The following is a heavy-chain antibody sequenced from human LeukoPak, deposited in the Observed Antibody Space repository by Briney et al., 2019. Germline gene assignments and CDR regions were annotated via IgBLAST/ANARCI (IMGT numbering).Heavy chain of an antibody. J-gene: IGHJ6*04. CDR2: TYYSRST. Sequence: TLSLTCTVSGGSFSSGDYYWSWLRHPPGMGLEWLGYTYYSRSTYYNPALTSRVTISVDTSKNQFSLNLSSVTAADTAVYYCDRESTLGSGGVDVWGKGTTVTVSS. CDR1: GGSFSSGDYY. V-gene: IGHV4-30-4*08. CDR3: DRESTLGSGGVDV. D-gene: IGHD2-15*01.